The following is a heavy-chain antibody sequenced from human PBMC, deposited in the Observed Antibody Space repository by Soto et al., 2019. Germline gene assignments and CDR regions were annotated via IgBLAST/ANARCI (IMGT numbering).Heavy chain of an antibody. CDR2: ISYDGSNK. CDR1: GFTFSNAW. J-gene: IGHJ6*02. V-gene: IGHV3-30-3*01. CDR3: ARDYYRFNSGYGFSMDV. D-gene: IGHD5-12*01. Sequence: GGSLRLSCAASGFTFSNAWMSWVRQAPGKGLEWVAVISYDGSNKYYADSVKGRFTISRDNSKNTLYLQMNSLRAEDTAVYYCARDYYRFNSGYGFSMDVWGQGTTVTVSS.